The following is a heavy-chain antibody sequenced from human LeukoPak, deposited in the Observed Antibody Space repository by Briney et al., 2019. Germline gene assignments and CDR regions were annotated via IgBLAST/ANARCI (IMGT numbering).Heavy chain of an antibody. CDR2: ISYDGNNK. V-gene: IGHV3-30-3*01. J-gene: IGHJ3*02. D-gene: IGHD6-13*01. CDR1: GFTFSRSA. Sequence: PGRSLRLSCAASGFTFSRSAMHWVRQDPGKGLECVAVISYDGNNKYYADSVKGRFTISRDNSKNTLYLQMNSLRAEDTAMYYCAKDTSSSWYGDASDIWGQGTMVTVSS. CDR3: AKDTSSSWYGDASDI.